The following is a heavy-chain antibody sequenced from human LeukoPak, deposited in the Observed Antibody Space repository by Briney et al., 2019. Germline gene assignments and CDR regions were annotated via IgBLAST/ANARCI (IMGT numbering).Heavy chain of an antibody. V-gene: IGHV1-46*01. Sequence: ASVKVSCKASGYTFTSYYMHWVRQAPGQGLEWMGIISPSGGGTIYAQKFQGRFTMTRDMSTTTVYMELNSLISDDTAVYYCARDSPRGAPGEWGQGTLVTVSS. J-gene: IGHJ4*02. CDR1: GYTFTSYY. CDR3: ARDSPRGAPGE. CDR2: ISPSGGGT. D-gene: IGHD3-10*01.